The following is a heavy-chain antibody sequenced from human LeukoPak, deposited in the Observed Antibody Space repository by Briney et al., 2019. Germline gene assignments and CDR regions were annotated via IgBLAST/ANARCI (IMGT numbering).Heavy chain of an antibody. CDR2: IYYSGST. CDR1: GGSISSYY. D-gene: IGHD1-26*01. V-gene: IGHV4-59*01. CDR3: ARDASYIVGASGAFDI. Sequence: SETLSLTCTVSGGSISSYYWSWIRQPPGKGLEWLGYIYYSGSTNYNPSLKSRVTISVDTSKNQFSLKLSSVTAADTAVYYCARDASYIVGASGAFDIWGQGTMVTVSS. J-gene: IGHJ3*02.